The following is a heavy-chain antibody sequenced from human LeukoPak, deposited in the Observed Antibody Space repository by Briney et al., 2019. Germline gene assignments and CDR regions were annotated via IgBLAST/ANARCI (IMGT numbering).Heavy chain of an antibody. V-gene: IGHV3-21*01. CDR1: GFTYSSYS. D-gene: IGHD3-10*01. CDR3: ARDPAITLLRGVIDY. J-gene: IGHJ4*02. Sequence: GGSLRLSCAASGFTYSSYSMNWVRQAPGKGLEWVSSISSSSSYIYYADSVKGRFTISRDNAKNSLYLQMNSLRAEDTAVYYCARDPAITLLRGVIDYWGQGTLVTVSS. CDR2: ISSSSSYI.